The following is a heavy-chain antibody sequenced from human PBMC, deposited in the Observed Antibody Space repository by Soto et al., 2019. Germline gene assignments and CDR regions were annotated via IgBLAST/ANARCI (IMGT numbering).Heavy chain of an antibody. CDR1: GFTFSNSA. Sequence: PGGSLRLSCAASGFTFSNSAMSWVRQAPGKGLEWVSGISGGGGTTYYADSVKGRFTISRDNSKNTLSLQMSSLRAEDTAVYYCAKPLNYYGSAKSNFDYWGQGTLVTVSS. CDR3: AKPLNYYGSAKSNFDY. D-gene: IGHD3-10*01. J-gene: IGHJ4*02. V-gene: IGHV3-23*01. CDR2: ISGGGGTT.